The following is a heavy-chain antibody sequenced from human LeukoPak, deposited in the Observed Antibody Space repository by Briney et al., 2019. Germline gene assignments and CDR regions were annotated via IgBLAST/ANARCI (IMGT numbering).Heavy chain of an antibody. V-gene: IGHV3-30*03. Sequence: GGSLRLSCVASGFTFGTYGLHWVRQAPAKGLEWVAVMSHDGGIEKYADSVKGRFTISRDNSKKTLYLQMNSLRSDDAAVYYCARAKIIHSITHMDVWGQGTTVTVSS. J-gene: IGHJ6*02. CDR3: ARAKIIHSITHMDV. CDR2: MSHDGGIE. CDR1: GFTFGTYG. D-gene: IGHD2/OR15-2a*01.